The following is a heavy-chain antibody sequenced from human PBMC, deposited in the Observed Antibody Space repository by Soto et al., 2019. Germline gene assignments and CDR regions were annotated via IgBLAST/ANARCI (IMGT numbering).Heavy chain of an antibody. J-gene: IGHJ4*02. CDR3: EKGRGAFWGFTN. D-gene: IGHD3-10*01. V-gene: IGHV3-23*01. CDR2: ISGSGDKT. CDR1: GFTFNHYA. Sequence: EVQLLESGGGLVHPGGSLRLSCAASGFTFNHYAMSWVRQAPGKGLEWVSAISGSGDKTYHAESSKGRLAISRDNSKNTLFLQLNNLSADDTAVYYCEKGRGAFWGFTNWGLGTLVTVSS.